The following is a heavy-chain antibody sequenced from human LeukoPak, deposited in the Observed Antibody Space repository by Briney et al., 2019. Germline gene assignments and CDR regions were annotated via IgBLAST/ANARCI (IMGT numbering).Heavy chain of an antibody. CDR2: IRSKAYGGTT. Sequence: GGSLRLSCTASGFTFGDYAMSWVRQAPGKGLEWVGFIRSKAYGGTTEYAASVKGRFTISRDDSKSIAYLQMNSLKTEDTAVYYCTRLMYCSGGSCYSFDYWGQGTLVTVSS. J-gene: IGHJ4*02. D-gene: IGHD2-15*01. CDR1: GFTFGDYA. V-gene: IGHV3-49*04. CDR3: TRLMYCSGGSCYSFDY.